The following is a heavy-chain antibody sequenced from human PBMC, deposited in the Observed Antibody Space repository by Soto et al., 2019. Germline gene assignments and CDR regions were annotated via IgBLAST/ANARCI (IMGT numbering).Heavy chain of an antibody. J-gene: IGHJ4*01. CDR3: ARDVYSSGWYGGSKKTLPGDY. D-gene: IGHD6-13*01. V-gene: IGHV1-46*01. CDR2: IYPSGGST. Sequence: GASVKVSCKASGYTFTSYYMHWVRQAPGQGLEWMGIIYPSGGSTSYAQKFQGRVTMTSDTSTSTLYMELSSLRSEDTAVYYCARDVYSSGWYGGSKKTLPGDYWG. CDR1: GYTFTSYY.